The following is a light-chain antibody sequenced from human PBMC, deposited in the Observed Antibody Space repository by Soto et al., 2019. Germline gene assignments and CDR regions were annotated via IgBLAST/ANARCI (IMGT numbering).Light chain of an antibody. CDR1: QDISNY. CDR3: QQYDHLPYT. CDR2: DAS. Sequence: DIQMTQSPSSLSASVGDRVIITCQASQDISNYVNWYQQKPGKAPKLLIYDASNLETGVTTRFGGSGSGTDLTFTISTLRPEDIASYYCQQYDHLPYTFGQGTSLEIK. J-gene: IGKJ2*01. V-gene: IGKV1-33*01.